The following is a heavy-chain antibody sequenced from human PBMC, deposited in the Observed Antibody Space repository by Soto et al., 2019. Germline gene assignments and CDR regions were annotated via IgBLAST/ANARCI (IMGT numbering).Heavy chain of an antibody. J-gene: IGHJ6*02. D-gene: IGHD1-1*01. CDR1: GFTFSSYA. CDR2: ISGSGGST. Sequence: PGGSLRLSCAASGFTFSSYAMSWVRQAPGKGLEWVSAISGSGGSTYYADSVKGRFTISRDNSKNTLYLQMNSLRAEDTAVYYCAKEIGRGTLYYYYGMDVWGQGTTVTSP. CDR3: AKEIGRGTLYYYYGMDV. V-gene: IGHV3-23*01.